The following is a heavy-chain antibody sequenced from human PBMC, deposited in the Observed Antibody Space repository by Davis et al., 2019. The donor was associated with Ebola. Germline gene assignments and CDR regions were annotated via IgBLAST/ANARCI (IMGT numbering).Heavy chain of an antibody. CDR2: IYPGDSDT. J-gene: IGHJ4*02. D-gene: IGHD6-6*01. V-gene: IGHV5-51*01. CDR1: GYSFTTYW. CDR3: ARPRDYSSSSAFDF. Sequence: KVSCKGSGYSFTTYWIAWVRQMPGKGPEWMGVIYPGDSDTRYSPSFQGQVTISADRSITTAYLQWSSLKASDTAMYYCARPRDYSSSSAFDFWGQGTLVTVSS.